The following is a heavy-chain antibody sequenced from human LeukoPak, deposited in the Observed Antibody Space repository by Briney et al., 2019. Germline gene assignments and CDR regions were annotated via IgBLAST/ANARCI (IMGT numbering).Heavy chain of an antibody. Sequence: TSETLSLTCTVSGGSINSLYWSWIRQSAGNGLDWIGRMYSSGSTDYNPSLKSRVTISVDTSKNQFSLKLSSVTAADTAVYYCATAYYDFWSGYPKSWFDPWGQGTLVTVSS. CDR1: GGSINSLY. J-gene: IGHJ5*02. V-gene: IGHV4-4*07. CDR3: ATAYYDFWSGYPKSWFDP. CDR2: MYSSGST. D-gene: IGHD3-3*01.